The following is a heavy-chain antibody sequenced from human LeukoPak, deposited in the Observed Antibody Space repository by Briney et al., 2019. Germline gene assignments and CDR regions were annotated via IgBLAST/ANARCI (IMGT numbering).Heavy chain of an antibody. CDR2: IYYSGST. CDR3: AGMTSLEYFDY. D-gene: IGHD3-9*01. Sequence: SETLSLTCTVSGGPISSYYWSWVRQPPGKGLEWIGYIYYSGSTNYNPSLKSRVTISVDTSKNQFSLKLSSVTAADTAVYYCAGMTSLEYFDYWGQGTLVTVSS. V-gene: IGHV4-59*01. J-gene: IGHJ4*02. CDR1: GGPISSYY.